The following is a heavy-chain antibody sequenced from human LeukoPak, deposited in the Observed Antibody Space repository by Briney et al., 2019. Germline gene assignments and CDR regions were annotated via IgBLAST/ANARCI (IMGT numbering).Heavy chain of an antibody. CDR2: FDPEDGET. Sequence: GASVKVSCKVSGYTLTELSMHWVRQAPGKGLEWMGGFDPEDGETIYAQKFQGRVTMTEDTSTDTAYMELSSLRSEDTAVYYCARDSTPYYYGSGSSYYYYMDVWGKGTTVTISS. D-gene: IGHD3-10*01. V-gene: IGHV1-24*01. J-gene: IGHJ6*03. CDR3: ARDSTPYYYGSGSSYYYYMDV. CDR1: GYTLTELS.